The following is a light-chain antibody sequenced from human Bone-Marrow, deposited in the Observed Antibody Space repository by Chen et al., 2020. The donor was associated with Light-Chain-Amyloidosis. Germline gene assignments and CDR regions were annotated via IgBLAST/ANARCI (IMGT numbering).Light chain of an antibody. CDR1: NIGSTS. CDR2: EDS. CDR3: QVLDRSSDRPV. J-gene: IGLJ3*02. V-gene: IGLV3-21*02. Sequence: SYVLTQPSSVSVAPGQTATIACGGNNIGSTSVHWYQQTPGQAPLLVVYEDSDRPSGIPERLSGSNSGNTATLTISRVEAGDEADYYCQVLDRSSDRPVFGGGTKLTVL.